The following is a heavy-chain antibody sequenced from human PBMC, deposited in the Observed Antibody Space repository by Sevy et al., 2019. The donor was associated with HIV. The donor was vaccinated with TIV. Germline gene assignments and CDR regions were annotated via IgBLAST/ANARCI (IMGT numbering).Heavy chain of an antibody. Sequence: GGSLRLSCAASGFTFSNAWMSWVRQAPGKGLEWVGRIKTKTEGGTRDYAAPVKGRFTILRDHSRNTLYLQINSLKTEDTATYYCTRDTVTTYYWGQGTLVTVSS. CDR2: IKTKTEGGTR. V-gene: IGHV3-15*01. CDR3: TRDTVTTYY. J-gene: IGHJ4*02. CDR1: GFTFSNAW. D-gene: IGHD4-17*01.